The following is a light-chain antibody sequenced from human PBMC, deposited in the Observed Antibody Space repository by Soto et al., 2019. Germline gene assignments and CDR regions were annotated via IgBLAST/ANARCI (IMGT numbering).Light chain of an antibody. CDR2: GAS. CDR1: QSVSSSY. J-gene: IGKJ1*01. V-gene: IGKV3-20*01. CDR3: QQYGSPRT. Sequence: EIVWAQSPGTLSLSPGERATLSCRASQSVSSSYLAWYQQKPGQAPRLLIYGASSRATGIPDRFSGSGSGTEFTLTIRRMEPEEFAVYYCQQYGSPRTFGQGTKVDIK.